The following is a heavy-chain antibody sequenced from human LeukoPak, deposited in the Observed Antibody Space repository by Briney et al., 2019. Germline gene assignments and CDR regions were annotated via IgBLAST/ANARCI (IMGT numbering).Heavy chain of an antibody. Sequence: SETLSLTCAVSGGSISSGGYSWSWIRQPPGKGLEWIGYIYYSGSTNYNPSLKSRVTISVDTSKNQFSLKLSSVTAADTAVYYCAGYDGPPDEDSSGYYLDYWGQGTLVTVSS. CDR3: AGYDGPPDEDSSGYYLDY. CDR1: GGSISSGGYS. V-gene: IGHV4-61*08. CDR2: IYYSGST. J-gene: IGHJ4*02. D-gene: IGHD3-22*01.